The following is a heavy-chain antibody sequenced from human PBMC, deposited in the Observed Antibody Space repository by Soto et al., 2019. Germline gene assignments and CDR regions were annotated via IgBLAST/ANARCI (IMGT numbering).Heavy chain of an antibody. V-gene: IGHV3-11*06. Sequence: PWGSLRRSWAASGFTFSDYYMSWIRQAPGKGLEWVSYISSSSSYTNYSDSVKGRFTISRDKAKNSLYLQMNRLRAEETAVYYCARGWSSRAHSPFHXWGQVTLVTGS. CDR1: GFTFSDYY. D-gene: IGHD2-15*01. J-gene: IGHJ4*02. CDR2: ISSSSSYT. CDR3: ARGWSSRAHSPFHX.